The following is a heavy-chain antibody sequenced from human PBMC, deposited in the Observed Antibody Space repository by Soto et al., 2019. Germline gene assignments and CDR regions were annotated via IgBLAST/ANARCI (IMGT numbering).Heavy chain of an antibody. CDR2: ISSSSSCT. Sequence: XRLSCAPSGFPFIDYYMRWIRQAPGKWLEWVSYISSSSSCTKYADSVKGRLTISRDNAKNSLYLQMSSLRAEDTAVYYCARDRLRDYYYSSGYYAPPYNYWGQGTLVTVAS. CDR3: ARDRLRDYYYSSGYYAPPYNY. CDR1: GFPFIDYY. J-gene: IGHJ4*02. V-gene: IGHV3-11*06. D-gene: IGHD3-22*01.